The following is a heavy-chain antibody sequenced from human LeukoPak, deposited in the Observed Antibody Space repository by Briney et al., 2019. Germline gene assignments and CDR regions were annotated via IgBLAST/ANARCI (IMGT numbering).Heavy chain of an antibody. CDR3: ARYDYVWGSNDY. V-gene: IGHV4-34*01. CDR2: INHSGST. J-gene: IGHJ4*02. D-gene: IGHD3-16*01. Sequence: KASETLSLTCAVYGGSFSGYYWSWIRQPPGKGLEWIEEINHSGSTNYNPSLKSRVTISVDTSKNQFSLKLSSVTAADTAVYYCARYDYVWGSNDYWGQGTLVTVSS. CDR1: GGSFSGYY.